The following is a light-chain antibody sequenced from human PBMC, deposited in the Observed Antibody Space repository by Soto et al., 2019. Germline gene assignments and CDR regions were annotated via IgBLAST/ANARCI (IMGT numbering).Light chain of an antibody. J-gene: IGKJ2*01. V-gene: IGKV1-39*01. CDR1: QTIAMY. CDR2: TTS. Sequence: DIQMTQSPSSLSASVGDIVTITCRASQTIAMYVNWFQQKPGKDPQPLIYTTSSLQSGVQPRFRGRGSETDFTLTSSRLQPEASAHYYCQQSFTTPYTFGQGTKLEIK. CDR3: QQSFTTPYT.